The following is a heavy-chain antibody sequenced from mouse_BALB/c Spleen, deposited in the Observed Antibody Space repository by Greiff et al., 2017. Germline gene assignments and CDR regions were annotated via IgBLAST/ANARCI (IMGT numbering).Heavy chain of an antibody. CDR2: IRNKANGYTT. V-gene: IGHV7-3*02. D-gene: IGHD1-2*01. Sequence: EVQLVESGGGLVQPGGSLRLSCATSGFTFTDYYMSWVRQPPGKALEWLGFIRNKANGYTTEYSASVKGRFTISRDNSQSILYLQMNTLRAEDSATYYCARGMDYGYVDYAMDYWGQGTSVTVSS. CDR1: GFTFTDYY. J-gene: IGHJ4*01. CDR3: ARGMDYGYVDYAMDY.